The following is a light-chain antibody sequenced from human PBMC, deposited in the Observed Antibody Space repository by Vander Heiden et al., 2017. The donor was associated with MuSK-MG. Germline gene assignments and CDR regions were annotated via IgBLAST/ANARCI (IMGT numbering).Light chain of an antibody. CDR2: AAS. CDR1: QSISLY. J-gene: IGKJ1*01. CDR3: LQAYWTRFT. Sequence: DIQMTQSPSSLSASIGDRVTITCRASQSISLYVSWFQQKPGQAPELLFDAASTLQSGVPARAGGRGSGTVGTLTINNLQPEDWATYFGLQAYWTRFTFGQGTKVEIK. V-gene: IGKV1-39*01.